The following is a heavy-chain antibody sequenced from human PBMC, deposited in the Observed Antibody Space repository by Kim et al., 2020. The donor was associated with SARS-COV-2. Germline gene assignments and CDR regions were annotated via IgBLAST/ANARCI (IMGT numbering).Heavy chain of an antibody. CDR2: IIPILGIA. J-gene: IGHJ4*02. Sequence: SVKVSCKASGGTFSSYAISWVRQAPGQGLEWMGRIIPILGIANYAQKFQGRVTITADKSTSTAYMELSSLRSEDTAVYYCARTKYRSWYENYFDYWGQGTLSPSPQ. D-gene: IGHD6-13*01. CDR3: ARTKYRSWYENYFDY. V-gene: IGHV1-69*04. CDR1: GGTFSSYA.